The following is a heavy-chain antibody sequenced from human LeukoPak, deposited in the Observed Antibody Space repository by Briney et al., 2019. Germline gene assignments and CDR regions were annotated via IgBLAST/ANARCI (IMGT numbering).Heavy chain of an antibody. CDR2: ISGSGGST. J-gene: IGHJ4*02. V-gene: IGHV3-23*01. CDR3: AKDQTVATTSNFDY. Sequence: GGSLRLSRAASGFTFSSYAMSWVRQAPGKGLEWVSAISGSGGSTYYADSVKGRFTISRDNSKNTLYLQMNSLRAEDTAVYYCAKDQTVATTSNFDYWGQGTLVTVSS. CDR1: GFTFSSYA. D-gene: IGHD5-12*01.